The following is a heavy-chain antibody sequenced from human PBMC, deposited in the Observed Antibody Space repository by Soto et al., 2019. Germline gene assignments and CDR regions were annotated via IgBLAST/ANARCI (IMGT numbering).Heavy chain of an antibody. CDR3: GRHLFSDV. CDR2: FSYTGTT. V-gene: IGHV4-59*08. D-gene: IGHD2-21*01. J-gene: IGHJ6*02. Sequence: SGTLXLTCSAPGDSTSKYDWNWIRQPPGKGLEWIGYFSYTGTTNHNPSLQSRVTISAATSKNQFFLKLSSVTAADTAVYYCGRHLFSDVWGEGTTVT. CDR1: GDSTSKYD.